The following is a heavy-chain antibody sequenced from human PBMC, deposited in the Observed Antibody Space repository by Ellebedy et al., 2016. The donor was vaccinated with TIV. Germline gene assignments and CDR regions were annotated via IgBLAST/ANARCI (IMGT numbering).Heavy chain of an antibody. Sequence: PGGSLRLSCTASGFTFGDYAMTWFRQAPGKGLEWVGFIRSKAFGGTTEYAASVKGRFNVSRDDSKSIAYLQMNSLKTEDTAVYYCTRGRLEMATTFDYWGQGTLVTVSS. CDR2: IRSKAFGGTT. J-gene: IGHJ4*02. D-gene: IGHD5-24*01. CDR3: TRGRLEMATTFDY. V-gene: IGHV3-49*03. CDR1: GFTFGDYA.